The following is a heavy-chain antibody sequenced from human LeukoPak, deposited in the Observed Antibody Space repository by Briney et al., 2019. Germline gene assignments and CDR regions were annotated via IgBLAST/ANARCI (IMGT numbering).Heavy chain of an antibody. CDR1: GYTFTGYY. Sequence: ASVKVSCKASGYTFTGYYMHWVRQAPGQGLEWMGWINPNSGGTNYAQKFQGRVTMTRDTSISTAYMELSRLRSDDTAVYYCARAKYYYGSGSYQKNWFDPWGQGTLVTVSS. J-gene: IGHJ5*02. V-gene: IGHV1-2*02. D-gene: IGHD3-10*01. CDR2: INPNSGGT. CDR3: ARAKYYYGSGSYQKNWFDP.